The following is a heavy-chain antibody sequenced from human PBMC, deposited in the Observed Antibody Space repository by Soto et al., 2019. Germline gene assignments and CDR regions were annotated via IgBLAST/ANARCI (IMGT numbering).Heavy chain of an antibody. D-gene: IGHD4-17*01. J-gene: IGHJ4*02. CDR1: GFTFSSYS. CDR2: ISRSSSTI. Sequence: GGSLRLSCAASGFTFSSYSMNWVRQAPGKGLEWVSYISRSSSTIYYADSVKGRFTISRDNAKNSLYLQMNSLRAEDTAVYYCARVGLPTVTTSGYFDYWGQGTLVTVSS. CDR3: ARVGLPTVTTSGYFDY. V-gene: IGHV3-48*01.